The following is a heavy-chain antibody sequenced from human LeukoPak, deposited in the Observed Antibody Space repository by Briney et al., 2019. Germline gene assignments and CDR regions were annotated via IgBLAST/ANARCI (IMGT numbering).Heavy chain of an antibody. CDR3: ARSRDGYNWDN. D-gene: IGHD5-24*01. Sequence: GGSLRLSCAASGFTFNSYGMHWVRQAPGKGLEWAAVIWNDGNHKYYGDSVKGRFTISRDTSKNTLYLQMNSLRAEDTAVYYCARSRDGYNWDNWGQGTLVTVSS. J-gene: IGHJ4*02. CDR1: GFTFNSYG. CDR2: IWNDGNHK. V-gene: IGHV3-33*01.